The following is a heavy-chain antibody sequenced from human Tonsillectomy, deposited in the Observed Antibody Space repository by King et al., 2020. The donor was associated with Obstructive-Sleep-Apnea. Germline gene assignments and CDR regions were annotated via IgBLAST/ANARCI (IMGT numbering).Heavy chain of an antibody. CDR1: GAFISTGGYY. V-gene: IGHV4-31*03. Sequence: LQLQESGPGLVEPSQTLSLTCTVSGAFISTGGYYWSWIRQHPGKGLEWIGYIYYSGSTSYNPSLKSRVTISVDTSRDQFSLRLSSVTGADTAVYYCARAVLYYGMDVWVQGTTVTVSS. CDR2: IYYSGST. J-gene: IGHJ6*02. D-gene: IGHD3-10*01. CDR3: ARAVLYYGMDV.